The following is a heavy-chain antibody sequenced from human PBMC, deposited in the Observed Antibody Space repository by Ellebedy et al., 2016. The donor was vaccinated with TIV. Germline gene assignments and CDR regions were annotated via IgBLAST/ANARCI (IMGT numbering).Heavy chain of an antibody. CDR1: GFTFSGYA. J-gene: IGHJ4*02. Sequence: GGSLKISCVASGFTFSGYAMSWVRQAPGKGLEWVSGINNGGRTTSYADSVKGRFIISRDNSKRTLFLQMNSLRAEDTALYYCAKGRGGGSDSSAPRYYFDYWGLGTLVTVSS. CDR2: INNGGRTT. CDR3: AKGRGGGSDSSAPRYYFDY. D-gene: IGHD3-22*01. V-gene: IGHV3-23*01.